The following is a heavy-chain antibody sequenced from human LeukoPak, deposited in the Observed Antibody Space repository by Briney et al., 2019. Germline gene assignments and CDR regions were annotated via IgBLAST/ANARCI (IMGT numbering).Heavy chain of an antibody. V-gene: IGHV3-21*01. D-gene: IGHD4-17*01. CDR1: GFTFSSYS. Sequence: GGSLRLSCAASGFTFSSYSMNWVRQAPGKGLEWVSSISSSSSYIYYADSVKGRFTISRDNAKNSLYLQMNSPRAEDTGVYYCARHDGDYGVKVPFDYWGQGTLVTVSS. CDR3: ARHDGDYGVKVPFDY. J-gene: IGHJ4*02. CDR2: ISSSSSYI.